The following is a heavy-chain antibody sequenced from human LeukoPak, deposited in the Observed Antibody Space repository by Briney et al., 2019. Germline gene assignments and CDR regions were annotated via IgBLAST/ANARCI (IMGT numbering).Heavy chain of an antibody. CDR3: ARLPGSAIYNWFDP. CDR2: IYYSGST. Sequence: PSETLSLTCAVSGGSISSGGYSWSWIRQPPGKGLEWIGYIYYSGSTYYNPSLKSRVTISVDTSKNQFSLKLSSVTAADTAVYYCARLPGSAIYNWFDPWGQGTLVTVSS. J-gene: IGHJ5*02. D-gene: IGHD3-10*01. V-gene: IGHV4-30-4*07. CDR1: GGSISSGGYS.